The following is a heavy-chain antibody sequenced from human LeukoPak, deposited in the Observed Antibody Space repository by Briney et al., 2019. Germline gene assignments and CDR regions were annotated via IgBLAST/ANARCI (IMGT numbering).Heavy chain of an antibody. D-gene: IGHD4-11*01. CDR2: ISWNSGSI. CDR3: ARDYSNYDWFDP. J-gene: IGHJ5*02. CDR1: GFTFDDYA. Sequence: GGSLRLSCAASGFTFDDYAMHWVRQAPGKGLEWVSGISWNSGSIGYADSVKGRFTISRDNAKNSLYLQMNSLRVEDTAVYYCARDYSNYDWFDPWGQGTLVTVSS. V-gene: IGHV3-9*01.